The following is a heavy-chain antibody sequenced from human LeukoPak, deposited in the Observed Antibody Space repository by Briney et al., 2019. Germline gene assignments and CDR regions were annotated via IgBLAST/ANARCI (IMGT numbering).Heavy chain of an antibody. CDR2: IYDSGST. J-gene: IGHJ5*02. CDR3: ARGRTYRSSSWFDP. V-gene: IGHV4-59*01. CDR1: GGSISSYY. D-gene: IGHD6-6*01. Sequence: SETLSLTCTVSGGSISSYYWSWIRQPPGKGLEWIGYIYDSGSTNYNPSLKSRVTISVDTSKNQFSLKLSSVTAADTAVYYCARGRTYRSSSWFDPWGQGTLVTVSS.